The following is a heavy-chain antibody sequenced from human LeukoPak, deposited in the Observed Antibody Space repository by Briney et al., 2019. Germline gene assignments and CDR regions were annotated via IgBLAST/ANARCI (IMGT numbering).Heavy chain of an antibody. Sequence: SETLSLTCAVYGGSFSGYYWSWIRQPPGKGLEWIGEINHSGSTNYNPSFKSRVTISVDTSKNQFSLKLSSVTAADTAVYYCASQYSGSPSDYWGQGTLVTVSS. CDR3: ASQYSGSPSDY. CDR1: GGSFSGYY. J-gene: IGHJ4*02. CDR2: INHSGST. V-gene: IGHV4-34*01. D-gene: IGHD1-26*01.